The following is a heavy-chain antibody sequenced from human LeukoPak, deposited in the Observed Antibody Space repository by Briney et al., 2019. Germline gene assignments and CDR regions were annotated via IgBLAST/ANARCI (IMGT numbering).Heavy chain of an antibody. CDR1: GGSISSYY. Sequence: SETLSLTCTVSGGSISSYYWSWIRQPPGKGLEWIGYIYYSGSTNYNPSLKSRVTISVDTSKKQFSLKLSSVTAADTAVYYCAKSRTGDGLDYWGQGTLVTVSS. CDR3: AKSRTGDGLDY. D-gene: IGHD7-27*01. V-gene: IGHV4-59*01. CDR2: IYYSGST. J-gene: IGHJ4*02.